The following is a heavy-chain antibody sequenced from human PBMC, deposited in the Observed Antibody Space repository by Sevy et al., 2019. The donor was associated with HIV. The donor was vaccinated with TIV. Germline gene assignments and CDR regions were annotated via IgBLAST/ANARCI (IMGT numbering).Heavy chain of an antibody. D-gene: IGHD2-2*01. CDR2: IIPIFGTA. CDR1: GGTFSSYA. J-gene: IGHJ6*02. CDR3: ASMTLNVVVNYYGMVV. V-gene: IGHV1-69*13. Sequence: ASVKVSCKASGGTFSSYAISWVRQAPGQGLEWMGGIIPIFGTANYAQKFQGRVTITADESTSTAYMELSSLRSEDTAVYYCASMTLNVVVNYYGMVVWGQGTTVTVS.